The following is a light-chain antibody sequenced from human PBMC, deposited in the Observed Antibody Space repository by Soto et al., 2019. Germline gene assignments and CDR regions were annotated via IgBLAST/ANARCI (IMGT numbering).Light chain of an antibody. V-gene: IGLV6-57*04. CDR1: SGNIATNY. J-gene: IGLJ2*01. Sequence: NFMLTQPRSVSESPGKTVTISCTPTSGNIATNYVQLHQHRPGSAPSSVIYDDNQRPSGVPDRFSGSVDRSSNSASPTISGLKTEDEADYYCQSYDVDNVVFGGGTKRTVL. CDR2: DDN. CDR3: QSYDVDNVV.